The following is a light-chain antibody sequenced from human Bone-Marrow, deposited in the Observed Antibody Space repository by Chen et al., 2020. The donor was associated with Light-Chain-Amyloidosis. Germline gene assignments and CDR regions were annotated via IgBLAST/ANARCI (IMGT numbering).Light chain of an antibody. V-gene: IGLV2-23*02. Sequence: QSALTQPASVTGSPGQSITISCTGTSSDVGGYDIVSWYRQHPGKAPKLLNFEVTKRPSGVSNRFSGSKSGNTASLTISGLRTEDAADYYCCAYRGGSFPYVFGPGTKVTVL. J-gene: IGLJ1*01. CDR2: EVT. CDR1: SSDVGGYDI. CDR3: CAYRGGSFPYV.